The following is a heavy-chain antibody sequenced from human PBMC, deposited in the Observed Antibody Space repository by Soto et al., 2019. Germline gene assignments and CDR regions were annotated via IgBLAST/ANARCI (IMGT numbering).Heavy chain of an antibody. CDR1: GGSISSGGYY. D-gene: IGHD3-22*01. Sequence: SETLSLTCTVSGGSISSGGYYWSWIRQHPGKGLEWIGYIYYSGSTYYNPSLKSRVTISVDTSKNQFSLKLSSVTAADTAVYYCARGQSYYDSSGYYYLDYFDYWGQGTLVTVSS. CDR2: IYYSGST. V-gene: IGHV4-31*03. J-gene: IGHJ4*02. CDR3: ARGQSYYDSSGYYYLDYFDY.